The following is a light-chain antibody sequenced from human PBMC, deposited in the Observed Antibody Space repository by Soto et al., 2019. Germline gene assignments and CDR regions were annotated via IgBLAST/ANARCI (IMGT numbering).Light chain of an antibody. V-gene: IGKV3-20*01. J-gene: IGKJ1*01. CDR3: QQYYSSWT. CDR1: QSISGTF. CDR2: GAS. Sequence: EIVLTQSPGTLSLSPGERATLSCRASQSISGTFVAWYQHKPGQAPRVLIYGASRRATGIPDRFSGSGSGTDFTLTISRLEPEDFALYYCQQYYSSWTFGQGTKVEMK.